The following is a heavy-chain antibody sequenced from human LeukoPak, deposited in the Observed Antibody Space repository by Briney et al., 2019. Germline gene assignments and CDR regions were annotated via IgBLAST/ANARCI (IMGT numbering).Heavy chain of an antibody. CDR1: GGTFSSYA. CDR3: ARDFTPIEDSGGYYNSGGFY. D-gene: IGHD3-22*01. J-gene: IGHJ4*02. CDR2: IIPIFGTA. V-gene: IGHV1-69*06. Sequence: ASVKVSCKASGGTFSSYAINWVRQAPGQGLEWMGGIIPIFGTANYAQKFQGTVTITADKSTTTAYMELSSLRSEDTALYYCARDFTPIEDSGGYYNSGGFYWGQGTLVTVSS.